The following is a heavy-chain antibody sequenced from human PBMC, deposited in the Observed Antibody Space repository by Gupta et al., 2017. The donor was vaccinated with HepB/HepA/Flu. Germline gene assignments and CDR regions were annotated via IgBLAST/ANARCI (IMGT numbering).Heavy chain of an antibody. D-gene: IGHD3-16*01. CDR2: IAHDGSYE. CDR1: GFSLTECA. CDR3: AREWNVKGGDGAFDT. J-gene: IGHJ3*02. Sequence: QVQLVESGGGVVQPERPLRLSCAASGFSLTECAMIWVRQAPGKGLEWVAVIAHDGSYEYYADSVRGRFTIYRDRFQNILYLQMDSLRREDSAVYFCAREWNVKGGDGAFDTWGQGTKVTVAS. V-gene: IGHV3-30*03.